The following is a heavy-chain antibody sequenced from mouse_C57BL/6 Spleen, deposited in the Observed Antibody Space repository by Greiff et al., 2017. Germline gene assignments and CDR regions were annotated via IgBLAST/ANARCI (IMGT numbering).Heavy chain of an antibody. Sequence: QVQLQQSGPELVKPGASVKLSCKASGYTFTSYDINWVKQRPGQGLEWIGWIYPRDGSTKYNEKFKGKATLTVDTSSSTAYMELHSLTSEDSAVYFCARVLIYYYGSSLADWGQGTLVTVSA. CDR2: IYPRDGST. CDR3: ARVLIYYYGSSLAD. D-gene: IGHD1-1*01. CDR1: GYTFTSYD. J-gene: IGHJ3*01. V-gene: IGHV1-85*01.